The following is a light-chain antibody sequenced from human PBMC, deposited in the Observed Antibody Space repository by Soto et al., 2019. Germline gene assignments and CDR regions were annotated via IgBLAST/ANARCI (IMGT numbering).Light chain of an antibody. CDR3: QQSYRTPPIT. J-gene: IGKJ5*01. V-gene: IGKV1-39*01. Sequence: DIQMTQSPSTLSGSVGDRVTITCRASQTISNWLAWYQQKPGKAPKLLIYAASSLQSGVPSRFSGSGSGTDFTLTISSLQPEDFATYYCQQSYRTPPITFGQGTRLEIK. CDR1: QTISNW. CDR2: AAS.